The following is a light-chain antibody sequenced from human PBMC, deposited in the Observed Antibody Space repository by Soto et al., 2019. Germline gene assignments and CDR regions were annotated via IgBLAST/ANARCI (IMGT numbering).Light chain of an antibody. Sequence: QPVLTQHPSASGSPGQSVTISCTGTSSDVGGYNYVSWYQQHPGKAPKLMIYEVSKRPSGVPDRFSGSKSGNTASLTVSGLQAEDEADYYCSSYAGSNNFVFGTG. CDR2: EVS. CDR3: SSYAGSNNFV. J-gene: IGLJ1*01. CDR1: SSDVGGYNY. V-gene: IGLV2-8*01.